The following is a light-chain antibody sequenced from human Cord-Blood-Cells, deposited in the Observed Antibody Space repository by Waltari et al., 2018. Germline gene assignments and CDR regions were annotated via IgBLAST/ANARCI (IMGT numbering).Light chain of an antibody. J-gene: IGKJ3*01. V-gene: IGKV1-39*01. CDR3: QQSYSTPFT. Sequence: IQLTQSPSSRAASVGDKLTITCRASHSISSNLNWYQQKPGKAPTLLIYPASSFQSGVPSSFSGSGSGTDFTLTISSLQPEEFATYDCQQSYSTPFTFGRGTKVDIK. CDR1: HSISSN. CDR2: PAS.